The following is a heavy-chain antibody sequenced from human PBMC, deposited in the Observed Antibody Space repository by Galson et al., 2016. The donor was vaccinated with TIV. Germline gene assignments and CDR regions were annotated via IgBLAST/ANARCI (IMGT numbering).Heavy chain of an antibody. V-gene: IGHV1-24*01. J-gene: IGHJ4*02. CDR1: GYTLSDLS. D-gene: IGHD3-9*01. CDR2: FDPENDRA. CDR3: ATARLGIFNYFDS. Sequence: SVKVSCKVSGYTLSDLSMHWVRQAPGKGLEWMGGFDPENDRAIYAQRFKGRVTMTDDTSTDTSSLELRRLRSDDTAVYFCATARLGIFNYFDSWGQGTLGTVSS.